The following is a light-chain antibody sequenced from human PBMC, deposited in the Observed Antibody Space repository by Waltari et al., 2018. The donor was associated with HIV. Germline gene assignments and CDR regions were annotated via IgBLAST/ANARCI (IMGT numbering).Light chain of an antibody. CDR2: RNN. Sequence: QPVLTQPPSASGTPGHGVTISCSGSNSNIGTNSVYWYQHLPGRAPKLLIYRNNRRPSGIPDRFSGSRSGTSASLAISGLRSEDEADYYCATWDDSLFWVFGGGTKLTVL. CDR1: NSNIGTNS. V-gene: IGLV1-47*01. CDR3: ATWDDSLFWV. J-gene: IGLJ3*02.